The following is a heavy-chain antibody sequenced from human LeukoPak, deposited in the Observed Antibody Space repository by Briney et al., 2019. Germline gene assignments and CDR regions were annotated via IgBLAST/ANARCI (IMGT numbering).Heavy chain of an antibody. CDR1: GGSISSGGYY. CDR3: ARQGHDSSGYYYNNWFDP. V-gene: IGHV4-39*01. D-gene: IGHD3-22*01. Sequence: SQTLSLTCTVSGGSISSGGYYWGWIRQPPGKGLEWIGSIYYSGSTYYNPSLKSRVTISVDTSKNQFSLKLSSVTAADTAVYYCARQGHDSSGYYYNNWFDPWGQGTLVTVSS. J-gene: IGHJ5*02. CDR2: IYYSGST.